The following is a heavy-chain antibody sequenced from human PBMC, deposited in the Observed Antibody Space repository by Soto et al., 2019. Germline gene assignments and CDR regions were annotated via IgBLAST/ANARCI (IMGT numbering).Heavy chain of an antibody. J-gene: IGHJ3*02. CDR2: IWYDGSNK. Sequence: PGGSLRLSCAASGFTFSSYGMHWVRQAPGKGLEWVAVIWYDGSNKYYADSVKGRFTISRDNSKNTLYLQMNSLRAEDTAVYYCARDQSSSWVDAFDIWGQGTMVTVSS. D-gene: IGHD6-13*01. CDR3: ARDQSSSWVDAFDI. V-gene: IGHV3-33*01. CDR1: GFTFSSYG.